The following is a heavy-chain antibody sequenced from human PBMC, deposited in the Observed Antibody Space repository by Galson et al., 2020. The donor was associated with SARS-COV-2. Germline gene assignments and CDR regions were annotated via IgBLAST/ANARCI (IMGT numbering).Heavy chain of an antibody. V-gene: IGHV4-30-4*01. CDR3: ARGATVVTGGYFDH. CDR2: IYYSGYS. CDR1: GGSISSGDYY. D-gene: IGHD2-21*02. Sequence: SETLSLTCTVSGGSISSGDYYWSWIRQPPGKGLEWIGYIYYSGYSYYNPSLKSRLTISLDPSKNQFSLELRSVTAADTAMFYCARGATVVTGGYFDHWGQGALVTVSS. J-gene: IGHJ4*02.